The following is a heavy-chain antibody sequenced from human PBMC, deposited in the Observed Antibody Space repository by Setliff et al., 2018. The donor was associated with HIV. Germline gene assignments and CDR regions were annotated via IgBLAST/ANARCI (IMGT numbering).Heavy chain of an antibody. Sequence: SETLSLTCTVSSGYIRSYYWSWIRQPPGKGLEWIGYIYSSGSTNYNPSLKSRVTISVDTSKNQFSLKLSSVTAADTAVYYCARDVTYYYDSGGRDYYGMDVWGQGATVTVSS. D-gene: IGHD3-22*01. CDR3: ARDVTYYYDSGGRDYYGMDV. CDR1: SGYIRSYY. J-gene: IGHJ6*02. CDR2: IYSSGST. V-gene: IGHV4-59*01.